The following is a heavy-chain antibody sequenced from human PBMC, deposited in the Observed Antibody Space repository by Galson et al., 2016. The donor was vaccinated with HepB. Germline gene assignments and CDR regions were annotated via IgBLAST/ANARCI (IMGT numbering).Heavy chain of an antibody. J-gene: IGHJ4*02. CDR2: IWYGGSNY. CDR1: GFTFSNYD. V-gene: IGHV3-33*01. Sequence: SLRLSCAASGFTFSNYDMHWVRQAPGKGLEWVAVIWYGGSNYNHADSVKGRFSISRDNSKNTLHLQMNSLRAEDTAVYYCASGGGSAYCPDYWGQGTLVTVSS. CDR3: ASGGGSAYCPDY. D-gene: IGHD3-22*01.